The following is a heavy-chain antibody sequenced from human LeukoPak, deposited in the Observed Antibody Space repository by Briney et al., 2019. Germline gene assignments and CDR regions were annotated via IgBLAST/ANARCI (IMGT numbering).Heavy chain of an antibody. CDR3: ARDPYGGNHFDY. V-gene: IGHV4-39*07. D-gene: IGHD4-23*01. CDR1: GGSISSSSYY. CDR2: IYYSGST. J-gene: IGHJ4*02. Sequence: SETLSLTCTVSGGSISSSSYYWGWIRQPPGKGLEWIGSIYYSGSTYYNPSLKSRVTISVDTSKNQFSLKLSSVTAADTAVYYCARDPYGGNHFDYWGQGTLVTVSS.